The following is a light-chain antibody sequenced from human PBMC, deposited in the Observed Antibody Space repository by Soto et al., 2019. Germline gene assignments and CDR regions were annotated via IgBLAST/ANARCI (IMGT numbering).Light chain of an antibody. CDR1: SSNIGSNT. Sequence: QSVLTQPPSASGTPGQRVTISCSGSSSNIGSNTVNWYQQLPGTAPKLLSYSNNQRPSGVPDRFSGSKSGTSASLAISGLQSEDEADYYCAAWDDSLNVVVFGGGTKLTVL. V-gene: IGLV1-44*01. CDR3: AAWDDSLNVVV. CDR2: SNN. J-gene: IGLJ2*01.